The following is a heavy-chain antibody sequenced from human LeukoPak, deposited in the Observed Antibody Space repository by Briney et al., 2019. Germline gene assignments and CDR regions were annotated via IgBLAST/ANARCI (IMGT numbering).Heavy chain of an antibody. CDR2: ISDGGGST. J-gene: IGHJ4*02. V-gene: IGHV3-23*01. D-gene: IGHD6-19*01. CDR3: AKDSSGWFDFDY. CDR1: GFTFSSYA. Sequence: GGSLRLSCAASGFTFSSYAMSWVRQAPGKGLERVSLISDGGGSTYYADSVRGRFSISRDNAKNTLYLHMNSLRAEDTAVYYCAKDSSGWFDFDYWGQGTPVTVSS.